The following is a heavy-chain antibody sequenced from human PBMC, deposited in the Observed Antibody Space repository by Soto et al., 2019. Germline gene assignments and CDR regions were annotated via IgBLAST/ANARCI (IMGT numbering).Heavy chain of an antibody. CDR3: ARQDGSSTHHGYYYYYGMDV. V-gene: IGHV5-51*01. D-gene: IGHD1-26*01. J-gene: IGHJ6*02. CDR1: GYSFTSYW. CDR2: IYPGDSDT. Sequence: RGESLKISCKGSGYSFTSYWIGWVRQMPGKGLEWMGIIYPGDSDTRYSPSFQGQVTISADKSISTAYLQWSSLKASDTAMYYCARQDGSSTHHGYYYYYGMDVWGQGTTVTV.